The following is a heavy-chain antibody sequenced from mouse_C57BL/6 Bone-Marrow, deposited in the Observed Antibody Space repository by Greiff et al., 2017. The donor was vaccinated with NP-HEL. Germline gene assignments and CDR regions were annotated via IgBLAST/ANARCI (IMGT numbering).Heavy chain of an antibody. CDR2: ISGGGGNT. CDR3: ARLMGYYFDY. V-gene: IGHV5-9*01. J-gene: IGHJ2*01. D-gene: IGHD2-3*01. Sequence: EVQLVESGGGLVKPGGSLKLSCAASGFTFSSYTMSWVRQTPAKRLEWVATISGGGGNTYYPASVQGRFTISRDNAKNTRYLQMSSLRSEETALYYCARLMGYYFDYWGQGTTLTVSS. CDR1: GFTFSSYT.